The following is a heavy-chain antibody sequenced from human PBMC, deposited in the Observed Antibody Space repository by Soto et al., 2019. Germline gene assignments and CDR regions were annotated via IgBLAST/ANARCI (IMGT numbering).Heavy chain of an antibody. Sequence: QMQLVQSGPEVKKPGTSVKVSCKASGPTFTSSAVQWVRQARGQRLGWIGWIVVGSGNTNNAQKFQERVTITRDMSTSTAYMELSSLRSEDTAVYYCAADAPMVYVGYYYCMDVWGQGTTVSVSS. CDR1: GPTFTSSA. CDR2: IVVGSGNT. V-gene: IGHV1-58*01. D-gene: IGHD2-8*01. J-gene: IGHJ6*02. CDR3: AADAPMVYVGYYYCMDV.